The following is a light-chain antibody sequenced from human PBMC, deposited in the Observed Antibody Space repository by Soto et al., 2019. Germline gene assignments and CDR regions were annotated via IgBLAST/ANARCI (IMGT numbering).Light chain of an antibody. CDR3: QQYDGWPRT. Sequence: EIGMTPSPATLSVSPGETATLSCRASQRVGINLAWYQQKPGQAPRLLIYSASTRASGIPDRFSGSGSGTEFTLTISSLQSEDFAFFYCQQYDGWPRTFGQGTKADI. CDR1: QRVGIN. V-gene: IGKV3-15*01. CDR2: SAS. J-gene: IGKJ1*01.